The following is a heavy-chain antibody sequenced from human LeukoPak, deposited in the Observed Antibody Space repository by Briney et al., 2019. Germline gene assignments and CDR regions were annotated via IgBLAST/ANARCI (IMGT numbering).Heavy chain of an antibody. D-gene: IGHD5-18*01. CDR3: ARDGQRGYSYGTGSRWYFDL. CDR2: IYYSGST. Sequence: PSETLSLTCTVSGGSISSGGYYWSWIRQHPGKGLEWIGHIYYSGSTYYNPSLKSRVTISVDTSKNQFSLKLSSVTAADTAVYYCARDGQRGYSYGTGSRWYFDLWGRGTLVTVSS. V-gene: IGHV4-31*03. J-gene: IGHJ2*01. CDR1: GGSISSGGYY.